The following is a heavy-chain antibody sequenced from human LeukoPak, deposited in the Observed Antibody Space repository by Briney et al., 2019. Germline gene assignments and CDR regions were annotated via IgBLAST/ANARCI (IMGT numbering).Heavy chain of an antibody. J-gene: IGHJ4*02. CDR2: IYYSGST. V-gene: IGHV4-59*01. Sequence: SETLSLTCTVSGGSISSYYWSWIRQPPGKGLEWIGCIYYSGSTNYNPSLKSRVTISVDTSKNQFSLKLSSVTAADTAVYYCARVEMATFDYWGQGTLVTVSS. CDR3: ARVEMATFDY. CDR1: GGSISSYY. D-gene: IGHD5-24*01.